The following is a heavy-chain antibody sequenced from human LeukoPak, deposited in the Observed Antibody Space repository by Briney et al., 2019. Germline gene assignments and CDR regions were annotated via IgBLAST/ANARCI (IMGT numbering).Heavy chain of an antibody. CDR1: GYRSNIYW. D-gene: IGHD5-18*01. CDR3: VGLWHGNSKYFDY. Sequence: GESLQISCETSGYRSNIYWIGCVRQMPGEGLKGMGGIYPGDSDTRYSPSFQGQVTISVDLSITTAYLQWISPKASDTAMYFFVGLWHGNSKYFDYWGQRTLVTVSS. V-gene: IGHV5-51*01. CDR2: IYPGDSDT. J-gene: IGHJ4*02.